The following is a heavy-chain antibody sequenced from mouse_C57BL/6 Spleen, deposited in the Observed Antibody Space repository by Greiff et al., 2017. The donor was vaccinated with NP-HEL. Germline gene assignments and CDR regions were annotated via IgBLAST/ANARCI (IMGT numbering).Heavy chain of an antibody. CDR3: ARYDGSSYLYWYFDV. CDR2: IRNKANGYTT. J-gene: IGHJ1*03. Sequence: EVQLQESGGGLVQPGGSLSLSCAASGFTFTDYYMSWVRQPPGKALEWLGFIRNKANGYTTEYSASVKGRFTISRDNSQSILYLQMNALRAEDSATYDCARYDGSSYLYWYFDVWGTGTTVTVSS. V-gene: IGHV7-3*01. CDR1: GFTFTDYY. D-gene: IGHD1-1*01.